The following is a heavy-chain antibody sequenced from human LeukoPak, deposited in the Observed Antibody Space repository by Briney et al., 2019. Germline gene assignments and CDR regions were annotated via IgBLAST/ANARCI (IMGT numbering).Heavy chain of an antibody. Sequence: SLKVSCKASVGTFSSYAMSWVRQAPGQGLEWMGRIIPILGIANYAQKFQGRVTITADKSTSTAYMGLSSLRSEDTAVYYCARGRVAVAQDWFDPWGQGTLVTVSS. V-gene: IGHV1-69*04. CDR1: VGTFSSYA. CDR3: ARGRVAVAQDWFDP. J-gene: IGHJ5*02. D-gene: IGHD6-19*01. CDR2: IIPILGIA.